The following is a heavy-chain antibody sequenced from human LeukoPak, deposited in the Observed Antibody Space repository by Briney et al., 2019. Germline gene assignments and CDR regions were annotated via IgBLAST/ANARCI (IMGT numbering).Heavy chain of an antibody. D-gene: IGHD5-12*01. V-gene: IGHV3-30-3*01. CDR3: AREFTVANQRRFDY. Sequence: GGSLRLSCAASGFTFSVYAMHWVRQAPGKGLEWVAVISYDGSNKYYADSVRGQFTISRDNSKNTLYLQMNSLRAEGTAVYYCAREFTVANQRRFDYWGQGTLVTVSA. J-gene: IGHJ4*02. CDR1: GFTFSVYA. CDR2: ISYDGSNK.